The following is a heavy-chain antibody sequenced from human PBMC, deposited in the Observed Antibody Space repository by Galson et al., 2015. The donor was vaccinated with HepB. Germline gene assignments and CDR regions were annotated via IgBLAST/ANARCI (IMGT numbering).Heavy chain of an antibody. CDR3: ARQKRTGIGSYAMDV. D-gene: IGHD3-10*01. J-gene: IGHJ6*02. CDR1: GGSISSSSYY. V-gene: IGHV4-39*01. Sequence: TLSLTCTVSGGSISSSSYYWGWIRQPPGKGLEWVGSMYYSGSTYNNPSLKSQVTMSVDTSKNQFSLKLSSVTAADTAVYYCARQKRTGIGSYAMDVWGQGTTVTVSS. CDR2: MYYSGST.